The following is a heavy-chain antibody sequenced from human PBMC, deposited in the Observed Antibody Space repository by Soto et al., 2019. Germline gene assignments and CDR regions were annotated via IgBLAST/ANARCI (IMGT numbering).Heavy chain of an antibody. CDR3: ARDYYDFWSGPDAFDI. D-gene: IGHD3-3*01. J-gene: IGHJ3*02. CDR2: IIPILGIA. CDR1: GGTFSSYT. V-gene: IGHV1-69*04. Sequence: SVKVSCKASGGTFSSYTISWVRQAPGQGLEWMGRIIPILGIANYAQKFQGRVTITADKSTSTAYMELSSLRSEDTALYYCARDYYDFWSGPDAFDIWGQGTMVTVSS.